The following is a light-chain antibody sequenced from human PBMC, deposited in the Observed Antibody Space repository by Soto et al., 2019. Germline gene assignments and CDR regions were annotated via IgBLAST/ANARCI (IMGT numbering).Light chain of an antibody. CDR2: GAS. CDR3: QQYGGSTRT. Sequence: EIVLTQSPGTLSLSPGDRATLSCRASQSVNSNFLAWYQQKPGQAPRLLIYGASSRATGIPDTFSGSGSGTDFTLTISRLEPGDFAVYYCQQYGGSTRTFGQGTKVDIK. J-gene: IGKJ1*01. CDR1: QSVNSNF. V-gene: IGKV3-20*01.